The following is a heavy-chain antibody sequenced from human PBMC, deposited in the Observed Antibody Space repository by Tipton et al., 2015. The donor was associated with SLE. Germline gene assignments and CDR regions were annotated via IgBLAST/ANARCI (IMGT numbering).Heavy chain of an antibody. Sequence: QSGPEVKKPGASMKVSCKASGYTFPTFGITWVRQAPGQGLEWMGWINTYNGNTNYAQKFQGRVTVTADTSSSTVYVELSSLRFDDTAVYYCARDRSRSGSDVFDYWGHGSLVTVSS. CDR1: GYTFPTFG. CDR2: INTYNGNT. J-gene: IGHJ4*01. D-gene: IGHD1-26*01. CDR3: ARDRSRSGSDVFDY. V-gene: IGHV1-18*01.